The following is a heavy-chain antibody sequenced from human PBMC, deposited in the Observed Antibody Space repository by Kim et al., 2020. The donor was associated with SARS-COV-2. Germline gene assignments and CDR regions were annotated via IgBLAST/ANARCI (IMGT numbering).Heavy chain of an antibody. Sequence: SGPTLVKPTQTLTLTCSFSGFSLTTPGMCVSWIRQPPGKALEWLALIQWDDDKYYSTSLRTRLTISKDSSKKQVVLTLTNLDPVDTATYYCARISAGYFVVPKSYYYGMDVWGQGTAVTVSS. J-gene: IGHJ6*02. CDR3: ARISAGYFVVPKSYYYGMDV. CDR2: IQWDDDK. D-gene: IGHD3-9*01. CDR1: GFSLTTPGMC. V-gene: IGHV2-70*01.